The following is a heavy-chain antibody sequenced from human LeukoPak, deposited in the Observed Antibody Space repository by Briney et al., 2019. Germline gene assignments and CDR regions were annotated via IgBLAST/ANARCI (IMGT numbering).Heavy chain of an antibody. Sequence: GGSLRLSCAASGFTFSDYYMSWIRQAPGKGLEWVSYISSSGSTIYYADSVKGRFTISRDNAKNSLYLQMNSLRAEDTAVYYCARVLLAYCGGDCYSGPLDYWGQGTLVTVSS. D-gene: IGHD2-21*02. CDR3: ARVLLAYCGGDCYSGPLDY. J-gene: IGHJ4*02. CDR1: GFTFSDYY. CDR2: ISSSGSTI. V-gene: IGHV3-11*01.